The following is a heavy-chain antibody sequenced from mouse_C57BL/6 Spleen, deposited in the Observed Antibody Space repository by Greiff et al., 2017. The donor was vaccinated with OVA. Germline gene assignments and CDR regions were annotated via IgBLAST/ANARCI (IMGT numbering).Heavy chain of an antibody. V-gene: IGHV7-3*01. D-gene: IGHD4-1*02. Sequence: VQLKESGRGLVQPGGSLSLSCAASGFTFTDYYMSWVRQPPGKALEWLGFIRNKANGYTTEYSASVKGRFTISRDNSQSILYLQMNALRAEDSATYYCARSPTGTGAWFAYWGQGTLVTVSA. J-gene: IGHJ3*01. CDR2: IRNKANGYTT. CDR3: ARSPTGTGAWFAY. CDR1: GFTFTDYY.